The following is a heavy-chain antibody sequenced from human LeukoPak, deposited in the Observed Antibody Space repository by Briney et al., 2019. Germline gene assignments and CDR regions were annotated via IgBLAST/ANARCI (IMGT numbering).Heavy chain of an antibody. Sequence: HGESLKISCKGSGYSFTSYWISWVRQMPGKGLEWMGRIDPSDSYTNYSPSFQGHVTISADKSISTAYLQWSSLKASDTAMYYCARQSGGDYSPFDYWGQGTLVTVSS. D-gene: IGHD2-15*01. J-gene: IGHJ4*02. V-gene: IGHV5-10-1*01. CDR1: GYSFTSYW. CDR3: ARQSGGDYSPFDY. CDR2: IDPSDSYT.